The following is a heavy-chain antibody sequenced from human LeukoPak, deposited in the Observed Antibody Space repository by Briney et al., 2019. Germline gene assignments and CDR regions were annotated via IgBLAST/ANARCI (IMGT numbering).Heavy chain of an antibody. CDR3: ARSIPDYTRFDY. Sequence: GGSLRLSCVASGFTFSAYAMNWVRLAPGKGLEWVSTFKTNSDQVYYAESVRGRFTISRDNSKNTVYLQMSSLRAEDTALYYCARSIPDYTRFDYWGQGALVTVSP. D-gene: IGHD2-2*02. CDR2: FKTNSDQV. V-gene: IGHV3-23*01. J-gene: IGHJ4*02. CDR1: GFTFSAYA.